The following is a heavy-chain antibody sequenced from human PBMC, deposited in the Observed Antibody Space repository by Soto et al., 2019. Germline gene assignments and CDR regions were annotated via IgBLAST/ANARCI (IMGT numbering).Heavy chain of an antibody. CDR3: AKSQLWFGEPMRWFDP. J-gene: IGHJ5*02. Sequence: PSRTLSLTCAISVDSVSSNSAAWNWIRQSPSRGLEWLGRTYYRSKWYNDYAVSVKSRITINPDTSKNQFSLQLNSVTPEDTAVYYCAKSQLWFGEPMRWFDPWGQGTLVTVSS. CDR1: VDSVSSNSAA. D-gene: IGHD3-10*01. V-gene: IGHV6-1*01. CDR2: TYYRSKWYN.